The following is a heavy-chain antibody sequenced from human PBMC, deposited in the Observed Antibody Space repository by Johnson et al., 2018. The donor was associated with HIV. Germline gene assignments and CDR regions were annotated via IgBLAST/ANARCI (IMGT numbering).Heavy chain of an antibody. Sequence: VQLVESGGGVVRPGRSLRLSCAASGFTFSSYGMHWVRQAPGKGLEWVSLISWDGGSTYYADSVKGRFTISRDNSKNSLYLQMNSLRTEDTALYYCAKDGSGDVRGAFDIWGQGTMVTVSS. V-gene: IGHV3-43*01. CDR3: AKDGSGDVRGAFDI. CDR1: GFTFSSYG. CDR2: ISWDGGST. J-gene: IGHJ3*02. D-gene: IGHD3-10*02.